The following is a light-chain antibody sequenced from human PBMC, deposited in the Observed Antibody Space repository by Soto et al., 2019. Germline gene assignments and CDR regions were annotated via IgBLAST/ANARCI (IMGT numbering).Light chain of an antibody. Sequence: QSVLTQPPSVSGAPGKRVTISCTGSSSDIGAGYDVHWYQQLPGTAPKLLIYANINRPSGVPDRFSGSKSGTSASLAITGLQAEDEADYYCQSLDSSLSVVFGGGTKLTVL. CDR3: QSLDSSLSVV. CDR2: ANI. J-gene: IGLJ2*01. V-gene: IGLV1-40*01. CDR1: SSDIGAGYD.